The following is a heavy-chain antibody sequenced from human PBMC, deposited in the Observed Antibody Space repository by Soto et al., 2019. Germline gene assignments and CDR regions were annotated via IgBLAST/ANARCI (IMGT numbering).Heavy chain of an antibody. Sequence: GESLKISCKGSGYTFANSWIAWVRQMTVKGLEWLGNIFPGDSDTKYSPSFQGRVTLSADTSISTAYLHWSSLKASDTAIYFCVRHCRARGVVRDGPLYSWGQGTLVPVSS. CDR3: VRHCRARGVVRDGPLYS. J-gene: IGHJ5*02. CDR2: IFPGDSDT. V-gene: IGHV5-51*01. D-gene: IGHD3-10*01. CDR1: GYTFANSW.